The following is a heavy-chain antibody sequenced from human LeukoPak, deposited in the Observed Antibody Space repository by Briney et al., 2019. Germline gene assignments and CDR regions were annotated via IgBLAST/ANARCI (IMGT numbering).Heavy chain of an antibody. CDR2: INWNGGST. J-gene: IGHJ4*02. CDR1: GFTVSTNY. D-gene: IGHD3-22*01. V-gene: IGHV3-20*04. Sequence: GGSLRLSCAASGFTVSTNYVSWVRQAPGRGLEWASGINWNGGSTGYADSVKGRFTISRDNAKNSLYLQMNSLRAEDTAVYYCARRSYYYDSSGYYFWGQGTLVTVSS. CDR3: ARRSYYYDSSGYYF.